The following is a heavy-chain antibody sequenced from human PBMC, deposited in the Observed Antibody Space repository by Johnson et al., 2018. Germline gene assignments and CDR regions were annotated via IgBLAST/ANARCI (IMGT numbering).Heavy chain of an antibody. J-gene: IGHJ6*03. D-gene: IGHD6-13*01. CDR3: SRDPGSGRSSSWSKSYTYPHHMDA. CDR2: ISSDGSIK. CDR1: RFIFSDYA. V-gene: IGHV3-30*04. Sequence: QVQLVQSGGGVVQPGRSLRLSCAASRFIFSDYAMHWVRQAPGKGLEWVTVISSDGSIKYYADSVKRRFTISRANSQNTLYLQMNRRRGDEPAVCYCSRDPGSGRSSSWSKSYTYPHHMDAWGKGTTVTVSS.